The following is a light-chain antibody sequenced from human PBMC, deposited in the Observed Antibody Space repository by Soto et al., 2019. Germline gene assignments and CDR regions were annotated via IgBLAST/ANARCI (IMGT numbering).Light chain of an antibody. Sequence: EVVLRQSPGTVSLSPGERATLSCRASQSVSSTYLAWCQQKPGQAPSLLIFGASTRATGIPARFSGSGSGTEFTLTISNLQSEDFAVYFCQQYNNWPPWTFGQGTKVEI. J-gene: IGKJ1*01. V-gene: IGKV3-15*01. CDR2: GAS. CDR1: QSVSSTY. CDR3: QQYNNWPPWT.